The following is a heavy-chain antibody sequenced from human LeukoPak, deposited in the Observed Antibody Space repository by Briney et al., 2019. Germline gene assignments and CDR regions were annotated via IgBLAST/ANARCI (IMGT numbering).Heavy chain of an antibody. CDR1: GGSISSYY. V-gene: IGHV4-59*08. D-gene: IGHD6-13*01. Sequence: PSETLSLTCTVSGGSISSYYWSWIRQPPGKGLEWIGYIYYSASTNYNPSLKSRVTISVDTSKNQFSLKLTSVTAADTAVFCCARAHSSTLYFDYWGQGTLVTVSS. J-gene: IGHJ4*02. CDR3: ARAHSSTLYFDY. CDR2: IYYSAST.